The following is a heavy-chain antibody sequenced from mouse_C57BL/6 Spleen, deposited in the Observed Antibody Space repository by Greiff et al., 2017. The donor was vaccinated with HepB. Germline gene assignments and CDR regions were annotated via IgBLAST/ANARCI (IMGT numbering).Heavy chain of an antibody. D-gene: IGHD1-1*01. CDR2: IYPGDGDT. J-gene: IGHJ4*01. CDR3: ASRGIITADAMDY. CDR1: GYAFSSYW. Sequence: QVQLQQSGAELVKPGASVKISCKASGYAFSSYWMNWVKQRPGKGLEWIGQIYPGDGDTNYNGKFKGKATLTADKSSSTAYMQLSSLTSEDSAVYFCASRGIITADAMDYWGQGTSVTVSS. V-gene: IGHV1-80*01.